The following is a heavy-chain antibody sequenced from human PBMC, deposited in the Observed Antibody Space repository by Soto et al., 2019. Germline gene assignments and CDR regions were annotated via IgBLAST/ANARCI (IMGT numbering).Heavy chain of an antibody. Sequence: EVQLLESGGGLVRPGGSLRLSCAASGFTFYNYAMNWVRQAPGKGLEWVATISGGGDGTYYADSVKGRFTISRDNSSNTVYLQMNSLRAEDTAVYYCAKKCLASLATYCTTGDCHYAFDVWGQGTLVTVSS. CDR2: ISGGGDGT. V-gene: IGHV3-23*01. D-gene: IGHD2-8*01. CDR3: AKKCLASLATYCTTGDCHYAFDV. J-gene: IGHJ3*01. CDR1: GFTFYNYA.